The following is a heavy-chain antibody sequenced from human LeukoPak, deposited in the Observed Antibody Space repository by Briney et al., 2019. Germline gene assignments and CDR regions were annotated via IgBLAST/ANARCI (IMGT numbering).Heavy chain of an antibody. CDR3: ARDFGFNYYDSSGSMDAFDI. CDR2: IYTSGST. V-gene: IGHV4-4*07. J-gene: IGHJ3*02. D-gene: IGHD3-22*01. Sequence: PSETLSLTCTVSGGSISSYYWSWIRQPAGKGLEWIGRIYTSGSTYYNPSLKSRVTISVDRSKNQFSLKLSSVTAADTAVYYCARDFGFNYYDSSGSMDAFDIWGQGTMVTVSS. CDR1: GGSISSYY.